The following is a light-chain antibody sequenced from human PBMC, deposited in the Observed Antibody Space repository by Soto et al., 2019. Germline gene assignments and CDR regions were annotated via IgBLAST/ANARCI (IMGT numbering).Light chain of an antibody. CDR3: CSYAGSYTFWV. J-gene: IGLJ3*02. Sequence: QSALTQPRSVSGSPGQSVTISCTGTRSDVGGYNYVSWYQQYPGKAPKVIIYDVSRRPSGVPDRFSGSKSGNTASLTISGLQAEDEADYYCCSYAGSYTFWVFGGGTKLTVL. CDR2: DVS. CDR1: RSDVGGYNY. V-gene: IGLV2-11*01.